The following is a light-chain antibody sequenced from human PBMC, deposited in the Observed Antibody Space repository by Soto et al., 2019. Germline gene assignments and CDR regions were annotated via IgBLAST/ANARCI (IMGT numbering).Light chain of an antibody. CDR1: QSVSSY. Sequence: EIVLTQSPATLSLSPGERATLSCRASQSVSSYLAWYQQKPGQAPRLLIYDASNRATGIPARFSGSGSGTDFTLPISSLEPEDSAVYYCQQRSSWPPITFGQGTRLEIK. CDR2: DAS. J-gene: IGKJ5*01. CDR3: QQRSSWPPIT. V-gene: IGKV3-11*01.